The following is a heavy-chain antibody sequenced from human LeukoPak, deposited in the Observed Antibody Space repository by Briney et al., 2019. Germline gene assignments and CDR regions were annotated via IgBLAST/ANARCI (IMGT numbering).Heavy chain of an antibody. Sequence: GESLKISCKGSGYSFTSYWIGWVRQMPGKGLEWMGIIYPGDSDTRYSPSFQGQVTISADKSISTAYLQWSSLKASDTAVYYCARQGESSSSPSAAFDIWGQGTMVTVSS. CDR3: ARQGESSSSPSAAFDI. J-gene: IGHJ3*02. CDR2: IYPGDSDT. D-gene: IGHD6-13*01. CDR1: GYSFTSYW. V-gene: IGHV5-51*01.